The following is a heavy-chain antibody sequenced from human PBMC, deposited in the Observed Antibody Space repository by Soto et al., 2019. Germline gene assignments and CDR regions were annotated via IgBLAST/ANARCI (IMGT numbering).Heavy chain of an antibody. V-gene: IGHV1-8*01. Sequence: ASVKVSCKASGYSFTSLDINWVRQTAGQGLEWMGWMQPSTGRTGYAQKFQGRVTMTRDTSINTAYMELTTLTSDDTAVYYCARGGQLTPYYYFDYWGQGILVTVSS. CDR2: MQPSTGRT. CDR3: ARGGQLTPYYYFDY. D-gene: IGHD1-26*01. CDR1: GYSFTSLD. J-gene: IGHJ4*02.